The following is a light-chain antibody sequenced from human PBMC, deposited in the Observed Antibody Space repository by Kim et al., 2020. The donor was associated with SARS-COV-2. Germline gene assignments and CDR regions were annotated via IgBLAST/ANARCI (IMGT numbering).Light chain of an antibody. J-gene: IGLJ3*02. CDR2: DDS. CDR1: NIGIKS. CDR3: QVWDSTSDYVV. V-gene: IGLV3-21*03. Sequence: APGKTASFTCEGNNIGIKSVHWYQPRPGQAPVLVMHDDSDRPSGIPERFSGSNSGNTATLTISRVEAEDEADYFCQVWDSTSDYVVFGGGTQLTVL.